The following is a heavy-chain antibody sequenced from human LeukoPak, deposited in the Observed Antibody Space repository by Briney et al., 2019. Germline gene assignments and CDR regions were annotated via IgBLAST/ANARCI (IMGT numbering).Heavy chain of an antibody. D-gene: IGHD3-22*01. V-gene: IGHV4-4*07. CDR1: GGSFSGYY. J-gene: IGHJ6*03. Sequence: SETLSLTCAVYGGSFSGYYWSWIRQPAGKGLEWIGRIYTSGSTNYNPSLKSRVTMSVDTSKNQFSLKLSSVTAADTAVYYCARDQIVVVSRAYYYYYMDVWGKGTTVTISS. CDR3: ARDQIVVVSRAYYYYYMDV. CDR2: IYTSGST.